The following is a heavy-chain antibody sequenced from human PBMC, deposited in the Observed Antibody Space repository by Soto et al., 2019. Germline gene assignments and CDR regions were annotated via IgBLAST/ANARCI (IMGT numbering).Heavy chain of an antibody. CDR2: ISYDGSNK. Sequence: PGGSLRLSCAASGFTFSSSGMHWVRQAPGKGLEWVAVISYDGSNKYYADSVKGRFTISRDNSKNTLYLQMNSLRAEDTAVYYCAKDFYYYGSGSYSIAFDIWGQGTMVTVSS. V-gene: IGHV3-30*18. CDR1: GFTFSSSG. J-gene: IGHJ3*02. D-gene: IGHD3-10*01. CDR3: AKDFYYYGSGSYSIAFDI.